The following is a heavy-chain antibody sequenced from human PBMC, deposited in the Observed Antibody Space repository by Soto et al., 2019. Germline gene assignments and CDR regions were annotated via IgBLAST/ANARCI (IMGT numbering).Heavy chain of an antibody. J-gene: IGHJ4*02. CDR2: INTDGSGA. D-gene: IGHD2-15*01. CDR3: LRDIPLWPLDS. Sequence: EVQLVESGGGLVQPGESLRLSCAASGLTFRSYWMHWVRQAPGKGLVWVSRINTDGSGAMYVDSVKGRFTISRDNAQNPLYLHLNRLRAQDTAVYYCLRDIPLWPLDSLGQGTLVTVSS. CDR1: GLTFRSYW. V-gene: IGHV3-74*03.